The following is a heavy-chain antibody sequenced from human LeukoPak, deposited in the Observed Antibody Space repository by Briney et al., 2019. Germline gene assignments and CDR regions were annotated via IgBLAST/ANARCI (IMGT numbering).Heavy chain of an antibody. CDR2: IYYSGIT. CDR3: ARVSGFGNYYDSSGYYHFDY. V-gene: IGHV4-39*07. D-gene: IGHD3-22*01. CDR1: GGSISSNGYY. Sequence: SETLSLTCTVSGGSISSNGYYWGWIRQSPGEGLEWIGNIYYSGITYYNASLKSRVTISVDTSKNQFSLKVRSVTAADTAVYYCARVSGFGNYYDSSGYYHFDYWGQGTLVTVSS. J-gene: IGHJ4*02.